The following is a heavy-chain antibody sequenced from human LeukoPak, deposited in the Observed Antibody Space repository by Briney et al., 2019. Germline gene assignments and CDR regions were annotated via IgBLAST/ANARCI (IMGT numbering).Heavy chain of an antibody. D-gene: IGHD3-22*01. V-gene: IGHV3-30-3*01. CDR3: AREEYYYDSSGYYGFDY. CDR1: RFTFSSYA. J-gene: IGHJ4*02. Sequence: GGSLRLSCAASRFTFSSYAMHWVRQAPGKGLEWVAVISYDGSNKYYADSVKGRFTISRDNSKNTLYLQMNSLRAEDTAVYYCAREEYYYDSSGYYGFDYWGQGTLVTVSS. CDR2: ISYDGSNK.